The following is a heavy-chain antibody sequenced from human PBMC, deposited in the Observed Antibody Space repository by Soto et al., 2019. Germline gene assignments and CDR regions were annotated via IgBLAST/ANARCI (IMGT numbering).Heavy chain of an antibody. D-gene: IGHD3-22*01. CDR2: ISYSGST. V-gene: IGHV4-39*01. Sequence: SEALSLTCTVSGGSISRDSYYWGWIRQAPEKGLEWIASISYSGSTYYNPTLKSRLIISVDTSKSQFSLKLSSVTAADTAVYYCARHNYDGSGYYYYYYGMDVWGQGTTVT. CDR1: GGSISRDSYY. CDR3: ARHNYDGSGYYYYYYGMDV. J-gene: IGHJ6*02.